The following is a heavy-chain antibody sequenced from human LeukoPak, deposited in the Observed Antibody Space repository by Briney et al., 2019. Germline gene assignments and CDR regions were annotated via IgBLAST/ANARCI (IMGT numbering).Heavy chain of an antibody. D-gene: IGHD3-10*01. CDR3: MAGYGSGSYPPNY. CDR2: ISGSGGST. V-gene: IGHV3-23*01. CDR1: GFTFSSYA. Sequence: TGGSLRLSCAASGFTFSSYAMSWVRQAPGKGLEWVSAISGSGGSTYYADSVKGRFTISRDNSKNTLYLQMNSLRAEDTAVYYCMAGYGSGSYPPNYWGQGTLVTVSS. J-gene: IGHJ4*02.